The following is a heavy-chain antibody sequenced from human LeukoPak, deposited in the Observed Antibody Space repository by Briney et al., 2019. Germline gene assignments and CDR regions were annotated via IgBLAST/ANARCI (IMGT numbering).Heavy chain of an antibody. Sequence: GESLKISCKGSGYSFTSYWIGWVRQMPGKGLEWMGIIYPDDSDTRYSPSFQGQITISADKSISTAYLQWSSLKASDTAMYYCARHRGHSGYDPDFDYWGQGTLVTVSS. CDR3: ARHRGHSGYDPDFDY. CDR2: IYPDDSDT. J-gene: IGHJ4*02. CDR1: GYSFTSYW. V-gene: IGHV5-51*01. D-gene: IGHD5-12*01.